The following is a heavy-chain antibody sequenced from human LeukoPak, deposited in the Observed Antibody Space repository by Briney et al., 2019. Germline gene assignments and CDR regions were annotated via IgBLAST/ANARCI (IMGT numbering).Heavy chain of an antibody. Sequence: GGSLRLSCAASGFTFNSYAMSWVRQAPGKGLEWVSAISGSGGSTYYADSVKGRFTISRDNSKNTLYLQMNSLRAEDTAVYYCAKVPSSSAGYYYGMDVWGQGTTVTVSS. CDR3: AKVPSSSAGYYYGMDV. CDR2: ISGSGGST. J-gene: IGHJ6*02. V-gene: IGHV3-23*01. D-gene: IGHD6-6*01. CDR1: GFTFNSYA.